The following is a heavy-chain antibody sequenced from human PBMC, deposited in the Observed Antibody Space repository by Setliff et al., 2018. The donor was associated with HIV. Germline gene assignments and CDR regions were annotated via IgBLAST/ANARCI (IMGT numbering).Heavy chain of an antibody. CDR1: GYTFTSYD. CDR2: MNPNSGNT. J-gene: IGHJ4*02. CDR3: ARGSPTAGDY. Sequence: ASVKVSCKASGYTFTSYDVNWVRQAPGQGLEWVGWMNPNSGNTGYAQNFQGRVTMTRNTSISTAYMELTSLRFEDTAVYYCARGSPTAGDYWGQGTLVTVSS. V-gene: IGHV1-8*01.